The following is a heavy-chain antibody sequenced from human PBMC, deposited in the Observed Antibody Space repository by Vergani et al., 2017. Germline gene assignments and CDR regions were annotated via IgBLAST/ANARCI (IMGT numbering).Heavy chain of an antibody. Sequence: QVQLQESGPRLVKPSQTLSLTCTVSGGSISSGSYYWSWIRQPAGKGLEWIGRIYTSGSTNYNPSLKSRVTMSVDTSKNQFSLKLSSVTAADTAVYYCARHWAVVAANNWFDPWGQGTLVTVSS. J-gene: IGHJ5*02. V-gene: IGHV4-61*02. CDR3: ARHWAVVAANNWFDP. D-gene: IGHD2-15*01. CDR2: IYTSGST. CDR1: GGSISSGSYY.